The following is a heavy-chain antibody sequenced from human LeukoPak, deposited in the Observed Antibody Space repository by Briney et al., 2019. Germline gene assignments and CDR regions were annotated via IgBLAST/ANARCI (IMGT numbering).Heavy chain of an antibody. CDR2: INVAGNT. V-gene: IGHV3-13*01. CDR1: GFTLSSHD. Sequence: GGSLRLSCAASGFTLSSHDVHWVRQVPGKGLEWISAINVAGNTYYSDSVKGRFSVSRDNAKNSVHLQMTSLRAGDTAVYHCAREPDVYGSWYFDLWGRGTRSLSPQ. J-gene: IGHJ2*01. CDR3: AREPDVYGSWYFDL. D-gene: IGHD2-8*01.